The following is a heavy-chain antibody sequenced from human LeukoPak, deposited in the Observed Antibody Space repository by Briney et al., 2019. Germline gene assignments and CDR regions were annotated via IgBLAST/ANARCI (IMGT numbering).Heavy chain of an antibody. J-gene: IGHJ4*02. CDR1: GYIFTNNY. CDR3: ARDQEGFDY. V-gene: IGHV1-46*01. CDR2: IYPRDGGT. Sequence: AASVTVSFTASGYIFTNNYLHWVRQAPGQGLEWMGMIYPRDGGTSYAQNFQGRVTVTRDTSTTTVHMELRGLRSEDTAVYYCARDQEGFDYWGQGTVVTVSS.